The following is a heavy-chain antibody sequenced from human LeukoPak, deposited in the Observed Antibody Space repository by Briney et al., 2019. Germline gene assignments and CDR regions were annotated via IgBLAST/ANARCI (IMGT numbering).Heavy chain of an antibody. CDR2: IYYSGST. CDR1: AGSISSSSYY. J-gene: IGHJ5*02. D-gene: IGHD3-10*01. V-gene: IGHV4-39*01. CDR3: ARHPGPLNWFDP. Sequence: PSETLSLTCAVSAGSISSSSYYWGRIRQPPWKGLEGIGSIYYSGSTYYDPSLKSRVTISVDTSKNQFSLKLSSVTAADTAVYYCARHPGPLNWFDPWGQGTLVTVSS.